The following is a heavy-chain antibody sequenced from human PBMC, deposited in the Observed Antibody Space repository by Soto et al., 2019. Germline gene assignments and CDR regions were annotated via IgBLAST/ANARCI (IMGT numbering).Heavy chain of an antibody. D-gene: IGHD4-4*01. CDR2: ISSRGTTI. V-gene: IGHV3-11*01. CDR3: ARVTTTGGRFRWFDP. J-gene: IGHJ5*02. CDR1: GFTFGVYY. Sequence: QVQLVESGGGLVKPGGSLRLSCAASGFTFGVYYMSWIRQAPGKGLEWISYISSRGTTIYYADSVKGRFTISRDNAESSLYLQMSSLRAEDTAVYYCARVTTTGGRFRWFDPWGQGTLVTVSS.